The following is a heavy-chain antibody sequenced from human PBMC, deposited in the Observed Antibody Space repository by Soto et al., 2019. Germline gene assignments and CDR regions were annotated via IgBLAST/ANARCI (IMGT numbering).Heavy chain of an antibody. CDR3: AKHGRSCSSTSCYSRDNWFDP. CDR2: ITNTRGNT. D-gene: IGHD2-2*01. V-gene: IGHV3-23*01. Sequence: EVQLLESGGGFVQPGGALKLSCAASGFTFTNYGMTWVRQAQGKGLEWVSTITNTRGNTYYADSDQGRCTIYRDNSKNTLHMKMHSLSAEDTAVYYCAKHGRSCSSTSCYSRDNWFDPWGQGTLVTVSS. J-gene: IGHJ5*02. CDR1: GFTFTNYG.